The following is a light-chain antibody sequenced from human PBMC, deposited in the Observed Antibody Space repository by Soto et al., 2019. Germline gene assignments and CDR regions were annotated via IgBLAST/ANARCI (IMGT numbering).Light chain of an antibody. V-gene: IGKV3-20*01. Sequence: EIVVTQSPGTLSLSPGERATLSCRASQSVSSSYLAWYQQKPGQAPRLLIYGASSRATGIPDRFSGSGSGTDFTLTISSLEPEDFAVYYCQQYGSSPWTFGQGTKVEIK. CDR3: QQYGSSPWT. CDR1: QSVSSSY. J-gene: IGKJ1*01. CDR2: GAS.